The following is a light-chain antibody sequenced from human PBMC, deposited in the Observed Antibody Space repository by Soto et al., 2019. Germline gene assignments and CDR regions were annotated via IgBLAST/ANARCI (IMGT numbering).Light chain of an antibody. CDR1: SSDVGAYDY. CDR3: TSYRTSSTLAV. J-gene: IGLJ2*01. Sequence: QSVLTQPASVSGSPGQSITISCTGTSSDVGAYDYVSWYQQHPGKAPKLMIYDVRYRPSGVSNRFSGSKSGNTASLTISGLQTEDEGDYYCTSYRTSSTLAVFGGGTKVTVL. CDR2: DVR. V-gene: IGLV2-14*03.